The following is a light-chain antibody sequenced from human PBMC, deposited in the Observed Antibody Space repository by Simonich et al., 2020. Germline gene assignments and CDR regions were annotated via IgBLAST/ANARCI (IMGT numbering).Light chain of an antibody. CDR1: QSLVYSDGNTS. J-gene: IGKJ1*01. CDR2: KGS. CDR3: IQGTHWPWT. V-gene: IGKV2D-30*01. Sequence: DVVMTQSPLSLPVTLGQPASISCRSSQSLVYSDGNTSLNGVQQRPGQSPRRLIYKGSNWDSGVPDRFSGSGSGTDFTLKISRVEAEDVGVYYCIQGTHWPWTFGQGTKVEIK.